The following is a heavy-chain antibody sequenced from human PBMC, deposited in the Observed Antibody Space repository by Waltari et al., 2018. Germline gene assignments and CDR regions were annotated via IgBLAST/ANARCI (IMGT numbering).Heavy chain of an antibody. V-gene: IGHV1-2*06. Sequence: QVQLVQSGAEVKKPGASVKVSCKASGYTFTGYYMHWVRQAPGQGLEWMGRINPNRGGTNYAQKFQGRVTMTRDTAISTAYMGLSRLRSDDTAVYYCARDPAGGDYWGQGTLVTVSS. J-gene: IGHJ4*02. CDR2: INPNRGGT. CDR1: GYTFTGYY. D-gene: IGHD3-16*01. CDR3: ARDPAGGDY.